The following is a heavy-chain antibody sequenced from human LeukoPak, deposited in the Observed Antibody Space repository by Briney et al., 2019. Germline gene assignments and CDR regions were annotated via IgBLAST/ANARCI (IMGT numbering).Heavy chain of an antibody. CDR1: GYTLISYD. CDR3: ARRAVGNSYYYSMDV. V-gene: IGHV1-8*03. D-gene: IGHD6-19*01. Sequence: GASVKVSCKASGYTLISYDINWVRQVTGQGLEWMGWMNPNSGNTGYAQKFQGRVTITRNTSISTAFMELSSLRSEDTAVYYCARRAVGNSYYYSMDVWGKGTTVTVSS. CDR2: MNPNSGNT. J-gene: IGHJ6*03.